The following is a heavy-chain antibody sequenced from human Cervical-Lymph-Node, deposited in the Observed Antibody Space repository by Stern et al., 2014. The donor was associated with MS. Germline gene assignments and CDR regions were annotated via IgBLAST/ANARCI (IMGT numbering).Heavy chain of an antibody. V-gene: IGHV3-7*01. CDR1: GFTFSSYW. CDR2: IKQDGSEK. Sequence: QLVESGGGLVQPGGSLRLSCAASGFTFSSYWMSWVRQAPGKGLEWVANIKQDGSEKYYVDSVKGRFTISRDNAKNSLYLQMNSLRAEDTAVYYCARVPAYSSSWYGGWGQGTLVTVSS. J-gene: IGHJ4*02. CDR3: ARVPAYSSSWYGG. D-gene: IGHD6-13*01.